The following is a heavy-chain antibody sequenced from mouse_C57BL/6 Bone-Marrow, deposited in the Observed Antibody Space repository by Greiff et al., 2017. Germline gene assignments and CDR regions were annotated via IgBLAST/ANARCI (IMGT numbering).Heavy chain of an antibody. CDR1: GYAFTNYL. CDR3: ARRHSNYLAWFAY. V-gene: IGHV1-54*01. J-gene: IGHJ3*01. CDR2: INPGSGGT. D-gene: IGHD2-5*01. Sequence: QVQLQQSGAELVRPGTSVKVSCKASGYAFTNYLIEWVKQRPGQGLEWIGVINPGSGGTNYNEKFKGKATLTADKSSSTAYMHLSSLTSEDSAVYFCARRHSNYLAWFAYWGQGTLVTVSA.